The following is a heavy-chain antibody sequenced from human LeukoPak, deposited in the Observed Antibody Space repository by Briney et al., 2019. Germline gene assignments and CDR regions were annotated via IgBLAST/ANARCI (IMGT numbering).Heavy chain of an antibody. D-gene: IGHD4-11*01. CDR1: GYSFTSYS. Sequence: ASVKVSCKASGYSFTSYSIIWVRQTPGQGLQWMGWISAHNGNTNYAQKLQGRVTLTTDTSTSTVYMELRSLTSDDTAVYYCARAETTLLLNYWGQGTLVTVSS. CDR2: ISAHNGNT. V-gene: IGHV1-18*01. J-gene: IGHJ4*02. CDR3: ARAETTLLLNY.